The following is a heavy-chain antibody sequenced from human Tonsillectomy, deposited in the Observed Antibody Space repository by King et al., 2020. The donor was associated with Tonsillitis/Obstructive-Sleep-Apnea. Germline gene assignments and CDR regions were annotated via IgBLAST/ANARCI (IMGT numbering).Heavy chain of an antibody. D-gene: IGHD1-20*01. V-gene: IGHV4-31*03. CDR2: IYYSGST. J-gene: IGHJ4*02. CDR3: ARDGGVTGTREPHY. CDR1: GGSISSGGYY. Sequence: QLQESGPGLVKPSQTLSLTCTVSGGSISSGGYYWSWIRQHPGKGLEWIGYIYYSGSTFCNPSLQRRVTISVDTSKNQFSLKLSSVTAADTAVYYCARDGGVTGTREPHYWGQGTLVTVSS.